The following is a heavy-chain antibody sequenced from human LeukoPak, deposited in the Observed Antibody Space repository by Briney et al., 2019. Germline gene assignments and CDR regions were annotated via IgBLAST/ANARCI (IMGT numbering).Heavy chain of an antibody. D-gene: IGHD1-26*01. CDR3: AKALRIVGATDWFDP. CDR1: RFTFSSYG. V-gene: IGHV3-30*02. J-gene: IGHJ5*02. Sequence: PGGSLRLSCAASRFTFSSYGMHWVRQAPGKGLELVAFIRYDGSNKYYADSVKGRFTISRDNSKNTLYLQMNSLRAEETAVYYCAKALRIVGATDWFDPWGQGTLVTVSS. CDR2: IRYDGSNK.